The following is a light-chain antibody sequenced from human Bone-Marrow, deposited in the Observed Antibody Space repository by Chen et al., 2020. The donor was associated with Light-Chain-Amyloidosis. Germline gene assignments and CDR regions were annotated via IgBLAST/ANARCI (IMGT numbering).Light chain of an antibody. CDR1: DLPTKY. J-gene: IGLJ2*01. CDR3: QSADSSGTYEVI. CDR2: RDT. Sequence: SYELTQPPSVSVSPGQTARLTCSGDDLPTKYAYWYQQKPGQAPVLVIHRDTERPSGISERFSGSSSGTKATLTISGVQAEGEADYHCQSADSSGTYEVIFGGGTKLTVL. V-gene: IGLV3-25*03.